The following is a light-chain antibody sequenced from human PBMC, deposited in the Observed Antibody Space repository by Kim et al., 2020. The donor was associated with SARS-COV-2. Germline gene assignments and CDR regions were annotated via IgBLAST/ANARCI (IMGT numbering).Light chain of an antibody. Sequence: FAPGDRDTLSRRASQCVSNNYLAWYQQTPGQAPRLLIYGASSRVTGIPDRFSGSVSGTDFTLSISSLEPEDFAVYYCQQYGSAPRTFGQGTKLE. CDR2: GAS. J-gene: IGKJ2*01. CDR3: QQYGSAPRT. CDR1: QCVSNNY. V-gene: IGKV3-20*01.